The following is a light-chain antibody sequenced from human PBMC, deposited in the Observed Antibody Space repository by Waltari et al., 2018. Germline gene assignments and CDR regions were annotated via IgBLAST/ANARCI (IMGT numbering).Light chain of an antibody. Sequence: DIVMTQSPDSLAVSLGERATINFKSSQSVLYSSNNKNYLAWYQQKPGHPPKLLIYWASTRESGVPDRFSGSGSGTDFTLTISRLQAGDVATYYCQHRGTFGQGTKVEIK. CDR2: WAS. CDR1: QSVLYSSNNKNY. CDR3: QHRGT. J-gene: IGKJ1*01. V-gene: IGKV4-1*01.